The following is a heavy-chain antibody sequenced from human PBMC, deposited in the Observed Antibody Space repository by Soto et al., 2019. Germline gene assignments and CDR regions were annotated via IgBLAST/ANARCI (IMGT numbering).Heavy chain of an antibody. CDR3: ARGVYGNSGYIIGVFDN. CDR1: GGSISSSNW. D-gene: IGHD3-22*01. V-gene: IGHV4-4*02. Sequence: QVQLQESGPGLVRPSGTLSLTCTVSGGSISSSNWWTWVRQPPGKGLEWIGEIFHSGTTNYNPSLKSRVTISVDKSKNQFSLKVNSVTAADTAVYYCARGVYGNSGYIIGVFDNWGQGTLVTVSS. CDR2: IFHSGTT. J-gene: IGHJ4*02.